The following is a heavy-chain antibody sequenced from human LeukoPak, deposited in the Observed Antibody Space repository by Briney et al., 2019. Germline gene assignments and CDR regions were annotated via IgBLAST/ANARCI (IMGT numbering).Heavy chain of an antibody. CDR2: IKQDGSEK. V-gene: IGHV3-7*01. CDR1: GFTFSSYW. CDR3: ARVGYCSSTSCSEFDY. Sequence: GGSLRLSCAASGFTFSSYWMSWVRQASGKGLEWVANIKQDGSEKYYVDSVKGRFTISRDNAKNSLYLQMNSLRAEDTAVYYCARVGYCSSTSCSEFDYWGQGTLVTVSS. D-gene: IGHD2-2*01. J-gene: IGHJ4*02.